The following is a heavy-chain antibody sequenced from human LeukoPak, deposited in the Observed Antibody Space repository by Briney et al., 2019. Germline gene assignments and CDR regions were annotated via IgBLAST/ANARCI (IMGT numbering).Heavy chain of an antibody. CDR1: GGSINDFY. CDR2: IYSSGTT. V-gene: IGHV4-59*01. J-gene: IGHJ3*02. D-gene: IGHD4-17*01. Sequence: PSETLSLTCTVSGGSINDFYWNWIRQPPGKGLEWIGYIYSSGTTNYNPSLKSRATTSVDTSTNQFSLKLTSVTPADTAVYYCARGGAYGDFDAFDIWGQGTMVTVSS. CDR3: ARGGAYGDFDAFDI.